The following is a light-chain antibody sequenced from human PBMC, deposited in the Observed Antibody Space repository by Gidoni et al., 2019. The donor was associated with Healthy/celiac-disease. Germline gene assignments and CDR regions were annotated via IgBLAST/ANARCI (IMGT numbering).Light chain of an antibody. CDR3: QQRSNWPEWT. J-gene: IGKJ1*01. CDR2: DAS. V-gene: IGKV3-11*01. CDR1: QSVSSY. Sequence: EIVLTQSPATLSLSPGERATLSCRASQSVSSYLAWYQQKPGKAPRLLIYDASNRATGISARFSGSGSGTDFTLTISSLEPEDFAVYYCQQRSNWPEWTFGQGTKVEIK.